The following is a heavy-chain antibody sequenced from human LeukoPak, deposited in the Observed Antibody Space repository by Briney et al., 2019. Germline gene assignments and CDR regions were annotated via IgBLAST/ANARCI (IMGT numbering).Heavy chain of an antibody. CDR2: IQWNDDST. Sequence: GGSLRLFCAASGFTFDDYGMSWVRQAPGKGLEWVSSIQWNDDSTGYADSVKGRFTISRDNAKNSLYLQMKSLRAEDTALYYCARDSDYYSSGWSPWDYWGQGTLVTVSS. CDR1: GFTFDDYG. CDR3: ARDSDYYSSGWSPWDY. V-gene: IGHV3-20*04. J-gene: IGHJ4*02. D-gene: IGHD6-19*01.